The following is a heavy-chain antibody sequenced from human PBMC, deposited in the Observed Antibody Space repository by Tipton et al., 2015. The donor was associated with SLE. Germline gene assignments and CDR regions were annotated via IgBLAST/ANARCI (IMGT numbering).Heavy chain of an antibody. CDR2: ISDSGST. Sequence: LSLTCTVSGGSVRSHYWSWIRQSPGKGLEWIGYISDSGSTHYNPSLKSRVAISVDTSKNHFSLNLTSVCAADTAVYYCARHSPNWFDPWGQGMLVTVSS. J-gene: IGHJ5*02. V-gene: IGHV4-59*08. CDR1: GGSVRSHY. CDR3: ARHSPNWFDP.